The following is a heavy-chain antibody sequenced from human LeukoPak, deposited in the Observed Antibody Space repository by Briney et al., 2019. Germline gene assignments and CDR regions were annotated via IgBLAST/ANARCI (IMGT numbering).Heavy chain of an antibody. D-gene: IGHD3-10*01. Sequence: PGRSLTLACAASGFTFSGYGMHWVRQAPGKGLEWVAVMYYDGNNKYYADSVKGRFTISRDKPKNTLYLQMNSLRAEDTAVYYCARWGSGTYNAYDHYGMDVWGQGTTVTVSS. CDR1: GFTFSGYG. V-gene: IGHV3-33*01. CDR3: ARWGSGTYNAYDHYGMDV. CDR2: MYYDGNNK. J-gene: IGHJ6*02.